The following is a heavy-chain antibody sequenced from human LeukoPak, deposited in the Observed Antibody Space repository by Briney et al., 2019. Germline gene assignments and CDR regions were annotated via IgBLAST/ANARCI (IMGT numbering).Heavy chain of an antibody. CDR1: GFTFSSYG. D-gene: IGHD6-6*01. Sequence: GGSLRLSCAASGFTFSSYGMHWVRQAPGKGLEWVAFIRYDGSNKYYADSVKGRFTISRDNSKNTLYLQMNSLRAEDTAVYYCAKDRLVQEGYYFDYWGQGTLVTVSS. CDR3: AKDRLVQEGYYFDY. J-gene: IGHJ4*02. V-gene: IGHV3-30*02. CDR2: IRYDGSNK.